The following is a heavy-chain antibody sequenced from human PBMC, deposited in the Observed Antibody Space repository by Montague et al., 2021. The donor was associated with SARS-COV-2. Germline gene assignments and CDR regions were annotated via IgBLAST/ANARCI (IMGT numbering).Heavy chain of an antibody. CDR2: ISSSSSTI. J-gene: IGHJ4*02. CDR3: ARDQVLWFGEHVV. D-gene: IGHD3-10*01. CDR1: GFTFSSYS. V-gene: IGHV3-48*02. Sequence: SLRLSCAASGFTFSSYSMNWVRQTPGKGLEWVSYISSSSSTIYYADSVKGRFTISRDNAKSSLYLQMNSLRDEDTAVYYCARDQVLWFGEHVVWGQGTLVTVSS.